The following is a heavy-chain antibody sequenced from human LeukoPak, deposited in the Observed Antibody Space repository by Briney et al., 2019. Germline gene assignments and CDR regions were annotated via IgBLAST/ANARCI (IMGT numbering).Heavy chain of an antibody. J-gene: IGHJ4*02. CDR2: ISGSGGST. V-gene: IGHV3-23*01. Sequence: GGSLRLSCAASGFTFSSYAMSWVRQAPGKGLEWVSGISGSGGSTYYADSVKGRFTISRDNSKNTLYLQMNSLRADDTAVYYCAKSKRITMIVVVITTLPIDYWGQGTLVTVSS. CDR3: AKSKRITMIVVVITTLPIDY. D-gene: IGHD3-22*01. CDR1: GFTFSSYA.